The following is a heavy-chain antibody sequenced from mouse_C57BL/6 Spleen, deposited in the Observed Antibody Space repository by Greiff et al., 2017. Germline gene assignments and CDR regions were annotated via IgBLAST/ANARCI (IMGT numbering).Heavy chain of an antibody. CDR3: TRDYGSSSWFAY. CDR2: ISSGGDYI. J-gene: IGHJ3*01. D-gene: IGHD1-1*01. CDR1: GFTFSSYA. Sequence: DVKLVESGESLVKPGGSLKLSCAASGFTFSSYAMSWVRQTPEKRLEWVAYISSGGDYIYYADTVKGRFTISRDNARNTLYLQMSSLKSEDTAMYYCTRDYGSSSWFAYWGQGTLVTVSA. V-gene: IGHV5-9-1*02.